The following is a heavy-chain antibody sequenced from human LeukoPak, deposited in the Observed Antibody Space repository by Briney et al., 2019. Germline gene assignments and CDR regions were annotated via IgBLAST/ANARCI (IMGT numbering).Heavy chain of an antibody. D-gene: IGHD2-2*02. J-gene: IGHJ5*02. CDR3: ARGPYRLGP. Sequence: PSETLSLTCTVSGGSISSSSYYWGWIRQPPGKGLEWIGEINHSGSTNYNPSLKSRVTISVDTSKNQFSLKLSSVAAADTAVYYCARGPYRLGPWGQGTLVTVSS. CDR2: INHSGST. CDR1: GGSISSSSYY. V-gene: IGHV4-39*07.